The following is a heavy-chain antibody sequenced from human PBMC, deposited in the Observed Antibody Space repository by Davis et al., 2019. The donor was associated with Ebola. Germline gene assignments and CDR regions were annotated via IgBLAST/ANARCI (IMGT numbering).Heavy chain of an antibody. J-gene: IGHJ4*02. V-gene: IGHV3-64D*06. CDR1: GFTFSSYA. D-gene: IGHD1-26*01. CDR3: VKAHGSYLGSYFDY. CDR2: ISSNGGST. Sequence: PGGSLRLSCAASGFTFSSYAMHWVRQAPGKGLEYVSAISSNGGSTYYADSVKGRFTISRDNSKNTLYLQMSSLRAEDTAVYYCVKAHGSYLGSYFDYWGQGTLVTVSS.